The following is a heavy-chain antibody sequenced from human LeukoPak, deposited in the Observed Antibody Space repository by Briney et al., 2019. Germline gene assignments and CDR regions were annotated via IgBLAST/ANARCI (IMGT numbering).Heavy chain of an antibody. CDR3: AKDRPDYYDSSGYYLRGYFDP. J-gene: IGHJ4*02. D-gene: IGHD3-22*01. CDR2: INDHGGTT. Sequence: PGGSLRLSCAASGFTFDDYGMSWVRQAPGKGLEWVSTINDHGGTTYYPDSVTGRFTISRDNSRNTLYLQMSSLRAEDTAVYYCAKDRPDYYDSSGYYLRGYFDPWGQGTLVTVSS. CDR1: GFTFDDYG. V-gene: IGHV3-23*01.